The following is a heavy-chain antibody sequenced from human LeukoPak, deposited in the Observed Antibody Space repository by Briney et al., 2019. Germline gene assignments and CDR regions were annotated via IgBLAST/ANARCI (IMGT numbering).Heavy chain of an antibody. CDR2: ISSSGSTI. Sequence: GESLKISCAASGFTFSSYEMNWVRQAPGKGLEWVSYISSSGSTIYYADSVKGRFTISRDNAKNSLYLQMNSLRAEDTAVYYCARVAPYYDSSGYYFSHFDYWGQGTLVTVSS. V-gene: IGHV3-48*03. D-gene: IGHD3-22*01. CDR3: ARVAPYYDSSGYYFSHFDY. CDR1: GFTFSSYE. J-gene: IGHJ4*02.